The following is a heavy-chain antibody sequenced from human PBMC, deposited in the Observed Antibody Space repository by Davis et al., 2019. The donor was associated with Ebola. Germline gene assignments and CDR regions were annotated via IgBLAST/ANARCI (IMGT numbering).Heavy chain of an antibody. CDR3: ARDWGSSSGTFDF. J-gene: IGHJ4*02. V-gene: IGHV4-38-2*02. D-gene: IGHD6-13*01. Sequence: SETLSLTCTVSGYSIGSGYYWGWMRPPPGKGLEWIGSIYHSGSTYYNPSLKSRVTISVDTSNNQFSLKLGSVTAADTAVYYCARDWGSSSGTFDFWGQGTLVTVSS. CDR1: GYSIGSGYY. CDR2: IYHSGST.